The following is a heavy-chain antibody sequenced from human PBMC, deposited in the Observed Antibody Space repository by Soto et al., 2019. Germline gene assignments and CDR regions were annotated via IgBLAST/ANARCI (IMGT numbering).Heavy chain of an antibody. CDR3: VRDSGAALYGEDALDI. CDR2: VSTSIRST. Sequence: QGKLVQSGPEVKKPGASVKVSCTASGYSFSGYDITWARQAPGQGLEWLGWVSTSIRSTMSAEKLQGRLTMTTDTSTTTVYMELRGLPSDDTAVYYCVRDSGAALYGEDALDIWGQGTMVSVSS. J-gene: IGHJ3*02. CDR1: GYSFSGYD. D-gene: IGHD3-10*01. V-gene: IGHV1-18*04.